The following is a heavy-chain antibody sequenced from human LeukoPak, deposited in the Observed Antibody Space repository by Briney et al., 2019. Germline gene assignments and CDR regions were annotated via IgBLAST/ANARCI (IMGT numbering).Heavy chain of an antibody. Sequence: SETLSLTCTVSGYSVSSGYYWGWIRQSPGKGLEWIGSIYHSGSTYYSPSLRSRITISVDTSKNQFSLKLSSVTAADTAIYYCARAPERWYSYGSYTYHYMDVWGRGTTVTVSS. J-gene: IGHJ6*03. CDR3: ARAPERWYSYGSYTYHYMDV. CDR2: IYHSGST. CDR1: GYSVSSGYY. D-gene: IGHD3-10*01. V-gene: IGHV4-38-2*02.